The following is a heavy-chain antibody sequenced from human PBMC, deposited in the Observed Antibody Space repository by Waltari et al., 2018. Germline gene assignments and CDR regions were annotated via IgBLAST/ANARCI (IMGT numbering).Heavy chain of an antibody. Sequence: QVQLQQWGAGLLKPSETLSLTCAVYGGSFSGFYWDWIRQPPGKGLEWIGEINHSGSTNYHPSLQSRVTIALDTSRNHFSLKLSSVTAADTAVYYCARADRGPRFTSGSSATPDWGPWGQGTLVTVSS. CDR3: ARADRGPRFTSGSSATPDWGP. CDR2: INHSGST. D-gene: IGHD1-26*01. CDR1: GGSFSGFY. V-gene: IGHV4-34*01. J-gene: IGHJ5*02.